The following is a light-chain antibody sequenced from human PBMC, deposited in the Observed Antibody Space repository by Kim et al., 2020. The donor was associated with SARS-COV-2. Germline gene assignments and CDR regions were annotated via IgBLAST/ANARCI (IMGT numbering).Light chain of an antibody. J-gene: IGKJ1*01. V-gene: IGKV2-28*01. CDR1: QSLLHSNGYNS. CDR2: LGS. Sequence: DIMMTQPPLSLPVTPGEPASISCRSSQSLLHSNGYNSLDWYLQKPGQSPQLLIYLGSYRASGVPDRFSGSGSGTDFTLKISRVEAEDVGTYYCMQALQTPRTFGQGTKLEI. CDR3: MQALQTPRT.